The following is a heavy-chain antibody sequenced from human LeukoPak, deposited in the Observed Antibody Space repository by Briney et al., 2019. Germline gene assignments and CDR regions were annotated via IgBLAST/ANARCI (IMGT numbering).Heavy chain of an antibody. CDR3: ANSGYSYGRIFDY. V-gene: IGHV1-69-2*01. CDR2: VDPEDGET. Sequence: ASVKVSCKVSGYTFTDYYMHWVQQAPGKGREWMGIVDPEDGETIYAEKFQGTATITADTSTDTAYMELSSLRSEGTAVYYCANSGYSYGRIFDYWGQGTLVTVSS. J-gene: IGHJ4*02. CDR1: GYTFTDYY. D-gene: IGHD5-18*01.